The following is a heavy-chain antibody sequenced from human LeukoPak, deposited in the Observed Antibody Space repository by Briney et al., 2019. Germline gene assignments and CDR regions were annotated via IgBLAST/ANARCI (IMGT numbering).Heavy chain of an antibody. CDR3: ARADYDFWSGYFSWFDP. J-gene: IGHJ5*02. CDR2: ISAYNGNT. CDR1: GYTFTSYG. D-gene: IGHD3-3*01. V-gene: IGHV1-18*01. Sequence: GASVKVSCTASGYTFTSYGISWVRQAPGQGLEWMGWISAYNGNTNYAQKLQGRVTMTTDTSTSTAYMELRSLRSDDTAVYYCARADYDFWSGYFSWFDPWGQGTLVTVSS.